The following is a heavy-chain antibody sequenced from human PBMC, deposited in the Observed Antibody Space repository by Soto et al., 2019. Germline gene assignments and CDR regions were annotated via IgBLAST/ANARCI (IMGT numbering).Heavy chain of an antibody. CDR1: GFTFSSYA. D-gene: IGHD4-17*01. V-gene: IGHV3-30-3*01. J-gene: IGHJ6*02. Sequence: GGSLRLSCAASGFTFSSYAMHWVRQAPGKGLEWVAVISYDGSNKYYADSVKGRFTISRDNSKNTLYLQMNSLRAEDTAVYYCARGDARPPTVTHSYYYYYGMDVWGQGTTVTVSS. CDR3: ARGDARPPTVTHSYYYYYGMDV. CDR2: ISYDGSNK.